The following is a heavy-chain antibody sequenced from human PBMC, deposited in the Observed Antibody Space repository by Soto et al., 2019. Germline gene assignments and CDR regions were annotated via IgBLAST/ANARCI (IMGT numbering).Heavy chain of an antibody. J-gene: IGHJ5*02. D-gene: IGHD3-10*01. CDR2: INHSGST. CDR1: GGSFSGYY. Sequence: PSETLSLTCAVYGGSFSGYYWSWIRQPPGKGLEWIGEINHSGSTNYNPSLKSRVTISVDTSKNQFSLKLSSVTAADTAVYYCARRRRRFGELLRNWFAPWGQGTLVTVSS. V-gene: IGHV4-34*01. CDR3: ARRRRRFGELLRNWFAP.